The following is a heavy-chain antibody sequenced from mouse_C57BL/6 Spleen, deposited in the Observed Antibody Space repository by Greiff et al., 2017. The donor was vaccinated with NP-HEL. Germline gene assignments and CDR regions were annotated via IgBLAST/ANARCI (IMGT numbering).Heavy chain of an antibody. CDR1: GYSITSGYY. CDR2: ISYDGSN. CDR3: ARGGPGDAMDY. J-gene: IGHJ4*01. V-gene: IGHV3-6*01. Sequence: DVQLQESGPGLVKPSQSLSLTCSVTGYSITSGYYWNWIRQFPGNKLEWMGYISYDGSNNYNPSLKNRISITRDTSKNQFFLKLNSVTTEDTATYYCARGGPGDAMDYWGQGTSVTVSS.